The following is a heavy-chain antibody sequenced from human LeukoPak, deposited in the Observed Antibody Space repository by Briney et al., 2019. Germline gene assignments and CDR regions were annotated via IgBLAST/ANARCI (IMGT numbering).Heavy chain of an antibody. V-gene: IGHV4-39*01. CDR1: GGSISSSSYY. CDR3: ARHLKPYYSNYVSWFDP. CDR2: IYYSGST. J-gene: IGHJ5*02. D-gene: IGHD4-11*01. Sequence: SETLSLTCTVSGGSISSSSYYWGWIRQPPGKGLEWIGSIYYSGSTYYNPSLKGRVTISVDTSKNQFSLKLSSVTAADTAVYYCARHLKPYYSNYVSWFDPWGQGTLVTVSS.